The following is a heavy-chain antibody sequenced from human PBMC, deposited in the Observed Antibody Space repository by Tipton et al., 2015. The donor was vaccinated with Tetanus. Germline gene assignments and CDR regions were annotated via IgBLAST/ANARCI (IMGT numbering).Heavy chain of an antibody. CDR1: GFTFSSYW. Sequence: SLRLSCAASGFTFSSYWMSWVRQAPGKGLEWVANIKRDGSEKYYVDSVKGRFTISRDNAKNSLYLQMNSLRAEDTAVYYCARGEIWDYYGSGTHPNYYYYYGMDVWGQGTTVTVSS. J-gene: IGHJ6*02. CDR3: ARGEIWDYYGSGTHPNYYYYYGMDV. CDR2: IKRDGSEK. D-gene: IGHD3-10*01. V-gene: IGHV3-7*01.